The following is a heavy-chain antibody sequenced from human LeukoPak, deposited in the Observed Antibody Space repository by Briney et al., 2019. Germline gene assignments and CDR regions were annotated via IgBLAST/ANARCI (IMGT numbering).Heavy chain of an antibody. CDR3: AREPVAGPGAGWFDP. D-gene: IGHD6-19*01. V-gene: IGHV4-59*12. J-gene: IGHJ5*02. Sequence: PSETLSLTCTVSGASIGHFYWTWIRQSPGKGLEWIGFIYYSGSTNYNPSLKSRVTISVDTSKNQFSLKLSSVTAADTAVYYCAREPVAGPGAGWFDPWGQGTLVTVSS. CDR1: GASIGHFY. CDR2: IYYSGST.